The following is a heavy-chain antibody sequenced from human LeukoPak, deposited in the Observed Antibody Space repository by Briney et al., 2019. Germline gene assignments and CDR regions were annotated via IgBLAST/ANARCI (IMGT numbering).Heavy chain of an antibody. V-gene: IGHV3-66*01. CDR3: AGGRLRANFDY. D-gene: IGHD5-12*01. Sequence: TGGSLRLSCAASRVTVSSNYMNWVRQAPGKGLEWVSIIYSDGSTYYAESVKGRFTISRDNSKDTLYLQMNSLRAEDTAVYYCAGGRLRANFDYWGQGTLVTVSS. CDR2: IYSDGST. J-gene: IGHJ4*02. CDR1: RVTVSSNY.